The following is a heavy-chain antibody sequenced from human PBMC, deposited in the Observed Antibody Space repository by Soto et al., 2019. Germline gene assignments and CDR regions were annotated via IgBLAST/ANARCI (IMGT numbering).Heavy chain of an antibody. D-gene: IGHD3-16*01. J-gene: IGHJ6*02. Sequence: GGSLRLSCAASGFTFSSYAMNWVRQAPGKGLEWVSVITGSGDATYYADSVKGRFTISRDNSKNTLYVQMNSLRAEDTAVYYCAKDIMTHYGYYYGMDVWGQGTTVTVSS. V-gene: IGHV3-23*01. CDR1: GFTFSSYA. CDR3: AKDIMTHYGYYYGMDV. CDR2: ITGSGDAT.